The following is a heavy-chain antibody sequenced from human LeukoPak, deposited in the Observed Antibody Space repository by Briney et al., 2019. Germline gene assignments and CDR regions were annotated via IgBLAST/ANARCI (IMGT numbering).Heavy chain of an antibody. Sequence: SETLSLTCAISGGSISSGGYAWSWIRQPPGKGLEWTGNIYHIGSTYYNPSLKSRVTISIDRSKNQFSLKLSSVTAADTAVYYCARRVPSAMGYYFDYWGQGTLVTVSS. CDR1: GGSISSGGYA. CDR2: IYHIGST. CDR3: ARRVPSAMGYYFDY. D-gene: IGHD2-2*01. V-gene: IGHV4-30-2*01. J-gene: IGHJ4*02.